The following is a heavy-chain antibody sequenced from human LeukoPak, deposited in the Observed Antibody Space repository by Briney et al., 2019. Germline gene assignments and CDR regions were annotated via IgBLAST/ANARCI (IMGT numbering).Heavy chain of an antibody. Sequence: SETLSLTCTVSGGSISSYYWSWIRQPPGKGLEWIGYIYYSGSINYNPSLKSRVTISVDTSKNQFSLKLSSVTAADTAVYYCAGRFGRRYYYDSSGPYFDLWGRGTLDTVSS. CDR2: IYYSGSI. CDR3: AGRFGRRYYYDSSGPYFDL. D-gene: IGHD3-22*01. CDR1: GGSISSYY. V-gene: IGHV4-59*01. J-gene: IGHJ2*01.